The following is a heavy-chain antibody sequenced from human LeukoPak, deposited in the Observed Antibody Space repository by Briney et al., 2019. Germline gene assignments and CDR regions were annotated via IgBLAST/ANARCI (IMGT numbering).Heavy chain of an antibody. V-gene: IGHV3-11*05. D-gene: IGHD2-2*01. Sequence: PGGSLRLSCAASRFTFSDYYMVWIRQAPGKGLEWVSYISNSGSSTKYADSVKDRFTISRDNAKNSLSLQMNSVRPEDTAVYYCARADRTSWFDYWGQGTLVTVSS. CDR1: RFTFSDYY. CDR2: ISNSGSST. CDR3: ARADRTSWFDY. J-gene: IGHJ4*02.